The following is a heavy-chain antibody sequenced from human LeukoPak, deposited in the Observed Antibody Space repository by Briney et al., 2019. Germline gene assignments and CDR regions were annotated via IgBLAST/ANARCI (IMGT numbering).Heavy chain of an antibody. CDR2: ISGSGGST. J-gene: IGHJ4*02. CDR3: ANPYITMVRGAVDY. Sequence: GGTLRLSCAASGFTFSSYGMSWVRQAAGKGLEWVSAISGSGGSTYYADSVKGRFTISRDNSKNTVYLQMNSLRAEDTAVYYCANPYITMVRGAVDYWGQGTLVTVSS. V-gene: IGHV3-23*01. CDR1: GFTFSSYG. D-gene: IGHD3-10*01.